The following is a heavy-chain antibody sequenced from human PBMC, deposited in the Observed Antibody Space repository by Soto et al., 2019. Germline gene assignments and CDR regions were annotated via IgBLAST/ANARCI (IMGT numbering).Heavy chain of an antibody. CDR3: AKGRAITVFGVMTPFDS. CDR2: ISGNSGTT. CDR1: GFNFSNYA. Sequence: EVQLLESGGDFKQPGGSLRLSCEGSGFNFSNYALNWVRQAPGKRLEWVSVISGNSGTTYYAASVKGRFTISRDNSKKTLYLQMNSLRADDTAVYYCAKGRAITVFGVMTPFDSWGQGTLVTVSS. D-gene: IGHD3-3*01. V-gene: IGHV3-23*01. J-gene: IGHJ4*02.